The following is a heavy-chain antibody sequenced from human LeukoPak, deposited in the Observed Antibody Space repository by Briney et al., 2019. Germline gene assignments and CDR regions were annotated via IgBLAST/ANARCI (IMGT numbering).Heavy chain of an antibody. V-gene: IGHV3-48*03. CDR3: ARDYGDYYFDY. J-gene: IGHJ4*02. D-gene: IGHD4-17*01. CDR2: ISSSGSTI. Sequence: GGSLRLSCAASGFTFSSYEMNWVRQAPGKGLEWVSYISSSGSTIYYADSVKGRFTISRDNAKTSLYLQMNSLRGEDSGVYYCARDYGDYYFDYWGQGTLVSVSS. CDR1: GFTFSSYE.